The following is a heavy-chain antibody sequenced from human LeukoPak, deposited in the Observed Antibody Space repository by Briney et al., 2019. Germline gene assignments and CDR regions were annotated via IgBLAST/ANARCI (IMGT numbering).Heavy chain of an antibody. CDR1: GGSISSYY. CDR2: IYYSGST. V-gene: IGHV4-59*08. D-gene: IGHD2-2*03. CDR3: ARLAIVVVPAAMYYYGMDV. Sequence: PSETLSLTCTVSGGSISSYYWSWIRQPPGKGLEWIGYIYYSGSTNYNPSLKSRVTISVDTSKNQFSLKLSSVTAADTAVYYCARLAIVVVPAAMYYYGMDVWGQGTTVTVSS. J-gene: IGHJ6*02.